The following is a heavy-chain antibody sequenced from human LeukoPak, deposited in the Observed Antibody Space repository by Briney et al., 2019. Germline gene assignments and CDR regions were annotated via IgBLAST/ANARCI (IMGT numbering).Heavy chain of an antibody. V-gene: IGHV3-9*01. CDR2: ISWNSGSI. CDR3: AKGLSGIYPYYYYGMDV. J-gene: IGHJ6*02. D-gene: IGHD3-3*01. CDR1: GFTFDDYA. Sequence: PGGSLRLSCAASGFTFDDYAMHWVRQAPGKGLEWVSGISWNSGSIGYADSVKGRFTISRDNAKNSLYLQMNSLRAEDTALYYCAKGLSGIYPYYYYGMDVWGQGTTVTVSS.